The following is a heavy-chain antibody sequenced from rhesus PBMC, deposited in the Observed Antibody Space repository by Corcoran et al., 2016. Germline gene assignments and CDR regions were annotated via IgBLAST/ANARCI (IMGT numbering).Heavy chain of an antibody. D-gene: IGHD1-44*02. CDR3: ARGIVGANFFDY. Sequence: QVQLQESGPGLVKPSETLSLTCGVSGGSISSSNWWSWIRQPPGKGLEWIGNIGGSTGSTYYNPSLKSRVTISKDTSKNQFSLKLSSVTAADTAVYYCARGIVGANFFDYWGQGVLVTVSS. CDR2: IGGSTGST. J-gene: IGHJ4*01. V-gene: IGHV4S19*01. CDR1: GGSISSSNW.